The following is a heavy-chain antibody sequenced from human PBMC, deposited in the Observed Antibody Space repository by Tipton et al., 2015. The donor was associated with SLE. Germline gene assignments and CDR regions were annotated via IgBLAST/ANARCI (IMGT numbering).Heavy chain of an antibody. CDR2: VSYAGST. D-gene: IGHD1-26*01. J-gene: IGHJ6*02. V-gene: IGHV4-59*12. CDR3: ARLNKVGAYYKYYYYYGMDV. Sequence: TLSLTCTVSGDSISPNFWSWIRQPPGKGLEWIGYVSYAGSTNYNPSLESRVTMSVDTSKNQFSLKLTSVTAADTAVYYCARLNKVGAYYKYYYYYGMDVWGQGTTVTVS. CDR1: GDSISPNF.